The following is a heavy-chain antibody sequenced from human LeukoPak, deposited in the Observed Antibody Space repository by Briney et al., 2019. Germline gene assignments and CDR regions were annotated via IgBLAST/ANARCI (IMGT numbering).Heavy chain of an antibody. J-gene: IGHJ4*02. CDR1: GFTFSDHY. Sequence: GSLRLSCAASGFTFSDHYMDWIRQPPGEGLEWIGSIYYSGSTYYNPSLKSRVAISVDTSKNQFSLKLSSVTAADTAVYYCASQTVGATNYWGQGTLVTVSS. D-gene: IGHD1-26*01. CDR3: ASQTVGATNY. V-gene: IGHV4-39*01. CDR2: IYYSGST.